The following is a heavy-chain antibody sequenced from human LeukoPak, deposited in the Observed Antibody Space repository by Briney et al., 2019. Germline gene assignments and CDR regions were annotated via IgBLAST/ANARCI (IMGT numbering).Heavy chain of an antibody. V-gene: IGHV3-9*01. CDR3: AKSGIIQGYYFYYMDV. D-gene: IGHD5-18*01. CDR2: ISWKSDRI. CDR1: GFTVSSNY. Sequence: GGSLRLSCAASGFTVSSNYMSWVRQAPGKGLEWVSGISWKSDRIGYADSVKGRFTISRDNAKNSLYLQMNSLRAEDTALYYCAKSGIIQGYYFYYMDVWGKGTTVTISS. J-gene: IGHJ6*03.